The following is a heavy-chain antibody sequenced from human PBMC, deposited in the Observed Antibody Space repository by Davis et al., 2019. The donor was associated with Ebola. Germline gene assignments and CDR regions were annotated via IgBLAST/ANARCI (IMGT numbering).Heavy chain of an antibody. V-gene: IGHV3-13*01. D-gene: IGHD5-12*01. CDR1: GFTFSSYD. CDR3: TRASLGYASFDY. CDR2: IGTAGDT. J-gene: IGHJ4*02. Sequence: GGSLRLSCAASGFTFSSYDMHWVRQATGKGLEWVSAIGTAGDTYYPGSVKGRFTISRENAKNSLYLQMNSLRAEDTAVYYCTRASLGYASFDYWGQGTLVTVSS.